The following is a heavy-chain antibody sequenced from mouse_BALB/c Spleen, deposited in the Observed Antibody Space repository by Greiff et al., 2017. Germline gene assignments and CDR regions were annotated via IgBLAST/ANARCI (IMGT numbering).Heavy chain of an antibody. Sequence: VQLKESGPELGKPGASVKISCKASGYSFTGYNMYWVKQSHRKSLEWIGYIDPYNGGTSYNQKSKGKATLTVDKSSSTAYMHLNSLTSEDSAIYYCARRGYDYDGGLDYWGQGTSVTVSS. CDR1: GYSFTGYN. J-gene: IGHJ4*01. CDR3: ARRGYDYDGGLDY. D-gene: IGHD2-4*01. V-gene: IGHV1S135*01. CDR2: IDPYNGGT.